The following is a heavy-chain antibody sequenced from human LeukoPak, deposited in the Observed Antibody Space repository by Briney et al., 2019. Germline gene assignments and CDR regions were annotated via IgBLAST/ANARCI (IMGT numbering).Heavy chain of an antibody. CDR3: ARGLSSSFFYGMDV. J-gene: IGHJ6*02. D-gene: IGHD2-2*01. V-gene: IGHV3-48*04. CDR1: GFTFSSYS. Sequence: GGSLRLSCAASGFTFSSYSMNWVRQAPGKGLEWVSYISSSGSTIFYTDSVKGRFTISRDNAKNSLYLQMNSLRAEDTAVYYCARGLSSSFFYGMDVWGQGTTVTVSS. CDR2: ISSSGSTI.